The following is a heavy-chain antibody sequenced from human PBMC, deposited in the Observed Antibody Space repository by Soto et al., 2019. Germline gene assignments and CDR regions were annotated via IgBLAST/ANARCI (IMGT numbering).Heavy chain of an antibody. CDR1: VSVISRDY. J-gene: IGHJ5*02. CDR2: IYYSGST. V-gene: IGHV4-59*01. Sequence: SETVYLTVIVCVSVISRDYWSGIRKPPGKGLEWIGYIYYSGSTNYNPSLKSRVTISVDTSKNQFSLKLSSVTAADTAVYYCATPHGGSSGWDNWFDPWGQGTLVTVSS. D-gene: IGHD6-25*01. CDR3: ATPHGGSSGWDNWFDP.